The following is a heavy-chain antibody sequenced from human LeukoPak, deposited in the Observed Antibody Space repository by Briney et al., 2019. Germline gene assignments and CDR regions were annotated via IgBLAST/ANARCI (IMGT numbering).Heavy chain of an antibody. CDR1: GYTFTSYG. CDR3: AREDSSGWSKKWYFDY. CDR2: ISAYNGNT. Sequence: ASVKVSCKASGYTFTSYGISWVRQAPGQGLEWMGWISAYNGNTNYAQKLQGRVTMTTDTSTSTAYMELRSLRSDDTAMYYCAREDSSGWSKKWYFDYWGQGTLVTVSS. D-gene: IGHD6-19*01. V-gene: IGHV1-18*01. J-gene: IGHJ4*02.